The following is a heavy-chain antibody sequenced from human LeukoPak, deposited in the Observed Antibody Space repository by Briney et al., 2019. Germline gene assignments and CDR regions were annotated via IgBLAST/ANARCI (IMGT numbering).Heavy chain of an antibody. CDR3: GRSIDGSGYSPFY. CDR2: IIPLFGTP. Sequence: AVKVSCKASGGTFSNYAINWVRQAPGQGLEWMGGIIPLFGTPSYAQKFQDRVTISADKSTSTSYMELSSLRSEDTALYYCGRSIDGSGYSPFYWGQGTLVTVSS. J-gene: IGHJ4*02. CDR1: GGTFSNYA. V-gene: IGHV1-69*06. D-gene: IGHD3-22*01.